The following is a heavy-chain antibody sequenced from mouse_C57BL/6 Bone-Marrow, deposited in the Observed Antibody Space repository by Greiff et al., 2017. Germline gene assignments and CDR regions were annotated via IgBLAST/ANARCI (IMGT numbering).Heavy chain of an antibody. CDR3: AFITTVVGRWYFDV. CDR1: GYAFSSYW. D-gene: IGHD1-1*01. J-gene: IGHJ1*03. Sequence: VKVVESGAELVKPGASVKISCKASGYAFSSYWMNWVKQRPGKGLEWIGQIYPGDGDTNYNGKFKGKATLTADKSSSTAYMQLSSLTSEDSAVXFCAFITTVVGRWYFDVWGTGTTVTVSS. CDR2: IYPGDGDT. V-gene: IGHV1-80*01.